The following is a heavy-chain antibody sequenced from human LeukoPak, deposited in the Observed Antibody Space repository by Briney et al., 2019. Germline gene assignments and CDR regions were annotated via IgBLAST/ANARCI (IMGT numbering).Heavy chain of an antibody. Sequence: GGSLRLSCAASGFTLSTFWMTWVRQAPGKGLEWVANIKQDGSEKYYVDSVKGRFTVSRDNAKNSLYLQMNSPRAEDTAVYYCARPRWLQFGPHDCWGQGTLVTVSS. CDR2: IKQDGSEK. CDR3: ARPRWLQFGPHDC. CDR1: GFTLSTFW. V-gene: IGHV3-7*01. D-gene: IGHD5-24*01. J-gene: IGHJ4*02.